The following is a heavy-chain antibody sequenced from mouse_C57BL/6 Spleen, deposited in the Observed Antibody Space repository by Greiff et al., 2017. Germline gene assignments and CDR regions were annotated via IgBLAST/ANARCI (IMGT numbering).Heavy chain of an antibody. V-gene: IGHV3-6*01. CDR2: ISYDGSN. D-gene: IGHD4-1*01. CDR1: GYSITSGYY. CDR3: ARDELGRTYFDY. J-gene: IGHJ2*01. Sequence: EVQRVESGPGLVKPSQSLSLTCSVTGYSITSGYYWNWIRQFPGNKLEWMGYISYDGSNNYNPSLKNRISITRDTSKNQFFLKLNSVTTEDTATYYCARDELGRTYFDYWGQGTTLTVSS.